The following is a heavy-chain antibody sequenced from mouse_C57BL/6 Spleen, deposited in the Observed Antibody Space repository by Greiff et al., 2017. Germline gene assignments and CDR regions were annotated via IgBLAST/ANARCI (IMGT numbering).Heavy chain of an antibody. CDR1: GFTFSSSA. J-gene: IGHJ2*01. V-gene: IGHV5-4*01. CDR2: ISACGSYT. Sequence: DVQLVESGGGLVKPGGSLKLSCAASGFTFSSSAMSWVRQTPEKRLEWVATISACGSYTYYPDNVKGRFTISRDNAKNTLYLQMSHLTSEDTAMYYCARASPGYFHYFDYWGQGTTLTVSS. D-gene: IGHD2-3*01. CDR3: ARASPGYFHYFDY.